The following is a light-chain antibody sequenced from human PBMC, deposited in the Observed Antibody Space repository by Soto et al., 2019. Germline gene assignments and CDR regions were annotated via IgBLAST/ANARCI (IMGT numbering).Light chain of an antibody. CDR3: QEDNANRT. V-gene: IGKV1-5*03. Sequence: IQMTQSPSTLSASVGERVTITCRASQSVSRWLAWYQQKPGKAPKLLIYKASTLESGVPSRFSGSGPATEFTLAISILHPDDSATYYCQEDNANRTLGQGTQVDIQ. CDR2: KAS. CDR1: QSVSRW. J-gene: IGKJ1*01.